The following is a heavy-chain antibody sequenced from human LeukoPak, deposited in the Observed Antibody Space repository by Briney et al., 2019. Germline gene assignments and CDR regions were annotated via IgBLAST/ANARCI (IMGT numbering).Heavy chain of an antibody. CDR2: LSGSGGST. V-gene: IGHV3-23*01. D-gene: IGHD4-17*01. Sequence: GGSLRLSCAASGFTFSNYGTSWVRQAPGKGLDRVSSLSGSGGSTYYADSVKGRFTISRDNSKNTLYLEMNSLRAEDTALYYCAKSYGDYVSGAMDVWGQGTTVTVSS. CDR3: AKSYGDYVSGAMDV. CDR1: GFTFSNYG. J-gene: IGHJ6*02.